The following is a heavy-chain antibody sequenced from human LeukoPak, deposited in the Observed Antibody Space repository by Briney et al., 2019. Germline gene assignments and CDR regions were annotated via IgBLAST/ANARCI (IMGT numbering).Heavy chain of an antibody. J-gene: IGHJ5*02. V-gene: IGHV3-11*01. CDR2: INIGGTNT. CDR3: ATDGAGFDT. Sequence: PGGSLRLSCAASGLTFSDYYMSWIRQAPGKGLEWLSYINIGGTNTHYADSVKGRFTISRDNAKKSLYLEMTNLRAEDTAVYYCATDGAGFDTWGRGVLVTVSS. CDR1: GLTFSDYY.